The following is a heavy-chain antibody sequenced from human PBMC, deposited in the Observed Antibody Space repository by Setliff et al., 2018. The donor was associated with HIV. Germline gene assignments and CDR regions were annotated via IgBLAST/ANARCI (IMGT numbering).Heavy chain of an antibody. J-gene: IGHJ4*02. CDR3: AKSRNYGVVDY. CDR2: IKQDGSEM. CDR1: GFIFSKSC. D-gene: IGHD1-7*01. V-gene: IGHV3-7*03. Sequence: PGGSLRLSCAASGFIFSKSCMSWVRQAPGKGLEWVATIKQDGSEMRYVDSVKGRFTISRDNSKNTLYLQMNRLRAEDTAVYYCAKSRNYGVVDYWGQGTLVTVSS.